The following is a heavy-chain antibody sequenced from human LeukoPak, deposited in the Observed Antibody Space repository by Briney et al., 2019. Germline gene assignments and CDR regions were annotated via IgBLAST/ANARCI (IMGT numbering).Heavy chain of an antibody. V-gene: IGHV3-21*01. J-gene: IGHJ2*01. Sequence: GGSLRLSCAASGFTFSSYMMNWVRQAPGKGLEWVSSISSSSSYIYYADSVKGRFTISRDNAKNSLYLQMNSLRAEDTAVYYCARDPYGSATEIVDLWGRGTLVTVSS. CDR1: GFTFSSYM. D-gene: IGHD3-10*01. CDR2: ISSSSSYI. CDR3: ARDPYGSATEIVDL.